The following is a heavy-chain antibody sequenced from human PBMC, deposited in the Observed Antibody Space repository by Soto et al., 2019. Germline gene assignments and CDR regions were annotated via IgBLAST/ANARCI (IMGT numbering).Heavy chain of an antibody. J-gene: IGHJ6*03. CDR1: GFTFSNYH. Sequence: GGSLRLSCAASGFTFSNYHMNWVRQAPGKGLEWVSYVSFSSSTTIYYADSVKGRFTISRDNAKNSLYLQMNSLRAEDTAVYYCASGLVLTGYYPYYYYYMDVWGKGTTVTVSS. D-gene: IGHD3-9*01. CDR2: VSFSSSTTI. V-gene: IGHV3-48*01. CDR3: ASGLVLTGYYPYYYYYMDV.